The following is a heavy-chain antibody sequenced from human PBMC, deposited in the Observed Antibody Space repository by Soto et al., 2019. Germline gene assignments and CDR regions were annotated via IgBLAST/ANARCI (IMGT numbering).Heavy chain of an antibody. Sequence: SETLSLTCTVSGGSVSSGSYYWSWIRQPPGKGLEWIGYIYDSGSTNYNPSLKSRVTISVDTSNNQFSLKLSSVTAADTAVYYCARDEEHTHGDYSRSAMDPWGQGTQVPVSS. CDR1: GGSVSSGSYY. D-gene: IGHD4-17*01. CDR3: ARDEEHTHGDYSRSAMDP. V-gene: IGHV4-61*01. CDR2: IYDSGST. J-gene: IGHJ4*03.